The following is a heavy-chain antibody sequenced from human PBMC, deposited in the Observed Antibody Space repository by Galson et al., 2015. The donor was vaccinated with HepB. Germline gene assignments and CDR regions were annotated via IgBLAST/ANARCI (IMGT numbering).Heavy chain of an antibody. CDR2: FDPEDGET. D-gene: IGHD2-21*01. J-gene: IGHJ6*03. Sequence: SVKVSCKVSGYTLTELSMHWVRQAPGKGLEWMGGFDPEDGETIYAQKFQGRVTMTEDTSTDTAYMELSSLRSEDTAVYYCATAVAVPYYYMDVWGKGTTVTVSS. V-gene: IGHV1-24*01. CDR3: ATAVAVPYYYMDV. CDR1: GYTLTELS.